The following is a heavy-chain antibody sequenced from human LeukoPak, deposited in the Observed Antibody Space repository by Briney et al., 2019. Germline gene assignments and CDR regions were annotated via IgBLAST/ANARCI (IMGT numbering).Heavy chain of an antibody. CDR3: ARTGDIVVVPAALDAFDI. CDR1: GGSISSSSYY. D-gene: IGHD2-2*01. CDR2: IYYSGST. Sequence: NRSETLSLTCTVSGGSISSSSYYWGWIRQPPGKGLEWIGSIYYSGSTYYNPSLKSRVTISVDTSKNQFSLKLSSVTAADTAVYYCARTGDIVVVPAALDAFDIWGQGTVVSVSS. J-gene: IGHJ3*02. V-gene: IGHV4-39*01.